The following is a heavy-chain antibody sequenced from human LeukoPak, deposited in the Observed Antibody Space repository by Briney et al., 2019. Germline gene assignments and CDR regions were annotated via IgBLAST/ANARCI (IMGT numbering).Heavy chain of an antibody. V-gene: IGHV5-51*01. D-gene: IGHD1-26*01. CDR3: ARAGLVGAFDAFDM. J-gene: IGHJ3*02. CDR2: IYPGDSDT. CDR1: GYSFTSYW. Sequence: NAGESLKISCKGSGYSFTSYWVGWVRQMPGKGLEWMGIIYPGDSDTRYSPSFQGQVTISADKSISTAYLQWSSLKASDTAIYYCARAGLVGAFDAFDMWGQGTMVSVSS.